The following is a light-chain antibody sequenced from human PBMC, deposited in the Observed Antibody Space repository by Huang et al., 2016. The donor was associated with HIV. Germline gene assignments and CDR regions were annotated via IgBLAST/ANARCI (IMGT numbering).Light chain of an antibody. V-gene: IGKV1-5*03. J-gene: IGKJ2*01. Sequence: IQMTQSPSTLSASVGDRVTVTCRASERIGSWLAWYQQKPGKAPKLLIYKASTSTSDVPSRFSGSGSGTQFSLIISSLQPDDFATYYCQQYSTSMYSFGQGTKVEIK. CDR1: ERIGSW. CDR2: KAS. CDR3: QQYSTSMYS.